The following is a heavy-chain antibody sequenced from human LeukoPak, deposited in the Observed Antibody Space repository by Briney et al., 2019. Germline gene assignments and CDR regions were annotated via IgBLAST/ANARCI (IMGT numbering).Heavy chain of an antibody. CDR2: ITATSLHI. D-gene: IGHD4-23*01. J-gene: IGHJ3*02. CDR3: ARVRSVGGNPHAFNI. Sequence: GGSLRLSCAASGFTFNSYSMNWVRQAPGKGLEWVSAITATSLHIYYADSVKGRFTISRDNAKNSLYLQMNSLRVEDTALYYCARVRSVGGNPHAFNIWGQGTMVAVSS. CDR1: GFTFNSYS. V-gene: IGHV3-21*01.